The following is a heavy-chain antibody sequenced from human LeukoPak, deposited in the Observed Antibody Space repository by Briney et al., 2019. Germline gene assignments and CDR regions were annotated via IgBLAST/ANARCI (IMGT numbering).Heavy chain of an antibody. CDR3: ATAMGDSSGYYRMPFDY. Sequence: ASVKVSCKVSGYTLTELSMNWVRQAPGKGLEWMGGFDPEDGETIYAQKFQGRVTMTEDTSTDTAYMELSSLRSEDTAVYYCATAMGDSSGYYRMPFDYWGQGTLVTVSS. CDR1: GYTLTELS. V-gene: IGHV1-24*01. D-gene: IGHD3-22*01. CDR2: FDPEDGET. J-gene: IGHJ4*02.